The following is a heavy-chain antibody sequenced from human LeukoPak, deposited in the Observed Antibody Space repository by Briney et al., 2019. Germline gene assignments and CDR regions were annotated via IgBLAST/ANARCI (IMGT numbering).Heavy chain of an antibody. Sequence: SETLSLTCTVSGGSISGYYWSWIRQPPGRGLEWIGYIYNSGSTNHNPSLKSRVAISVDTSKNQFSLKLSSVTAADTAVYYCARSGYSSSWYFFHVDPWGQGTLVTVSS. CDR2: IYNSGST. D-gene: IGHD6-13*01. CDR1: GGSISGYY. CDR3: ARSGYSSSWYFFHVDP. J-gene: IGHJ5*02. V-gene: IGHV4-59*08.